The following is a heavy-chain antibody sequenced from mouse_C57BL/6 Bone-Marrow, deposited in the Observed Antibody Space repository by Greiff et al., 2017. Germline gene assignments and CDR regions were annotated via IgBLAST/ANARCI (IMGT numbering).Heavy chain of an antibody. CDR2: IYPRSGNT. V-gene: IGHV1-81*01. CDR3: AREVYCPDYFDY. CDR1: GYTFTSYG. Sequence: VQLQQSGAELARPGASVKLSCKASGYTFTSYGISWVKQRTGQGLEWIGEIYPRSGNTYYNEKFKGKATLTADKSSSTAYMELRSLTSEDSAVYFCAREVYCPDYFDYWGQGTTLTVSS. J-gene: IGHJ2*01. D-gene: IGHD2-1*01.